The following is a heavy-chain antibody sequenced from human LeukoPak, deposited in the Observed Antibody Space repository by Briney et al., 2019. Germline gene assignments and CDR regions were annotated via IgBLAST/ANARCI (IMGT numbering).Heavy chain of an antibody. CDR1: GFTFSSYE. CDR2: ISSTGNTV. V-gene: IGHV3-48*03. Sequence: GGSLRLSCAASGFTFSSYEMNRVRQAPGQGLEWVAYISSTGNTVRYAGSVKGRFTISRDNAKNSLYLQMNRLRAEDTAVYYCTKETPQMDVWGKGTTVTVSS. D-gene: IGHD2-15*01. CDR3: TKETPQMDV. J-gene: IGHJ6*04.